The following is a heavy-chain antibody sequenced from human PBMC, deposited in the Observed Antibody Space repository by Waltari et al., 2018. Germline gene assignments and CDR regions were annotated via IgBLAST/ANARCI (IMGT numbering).Heavy chain of an antibody. D-gene: IGHD6-25*01. CDR1: GGTFSSYT. V-gene: IGHV1-69*02. J-gene: IGHJ6*02. CDR2: IIPIRGIA. Sequence: VQLVQSGAEVKKPGSSVKVSCKASGGTFSSYTISWVRQAPGQGLEWMGRIIPIRGIANYAQKFQGRVTSTADKSTSTAYMELSSLRSEDTAVYYCASWAASGYYYYGMDVWGQGTTVTVSS. CDR3: ASWAASGYYYYGMDV.